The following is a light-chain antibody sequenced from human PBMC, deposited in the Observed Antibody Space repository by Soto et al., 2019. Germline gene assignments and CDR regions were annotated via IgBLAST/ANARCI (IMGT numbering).Light chain of an antibody. CDR2: GAS. CDR1: QSVTYN. Sequence: ILMTQSPASLSVSPGERVTLSCRATQSVTYNLALYQQKPGQAPRLLIYGASTRATGIPARFSGRGSGTEFTLTITSLQSEDFAVYYCQQYNDWLWTFGQGTKVDIK. V-gene: IGKV3-15*01. J-gene: IGKJ1*01. CDR3: QQYNDWLWT.